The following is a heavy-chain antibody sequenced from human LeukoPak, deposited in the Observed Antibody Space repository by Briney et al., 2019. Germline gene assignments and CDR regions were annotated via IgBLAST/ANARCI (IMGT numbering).Heavy chain of an antibody. CDR1: GFTFSSYS. Sequence: GGSLILSCAATGFTFSSYSMNWVRQAPGKGLEWVSSIGSSGSYIYYADSLTGRFTISRDNAKNSLYLQMNSLRAEDTAMYYCARRATTERGHSYGLDFWGQGTLVTVSS. CDR3: ARRATTERGHSYGLDF. D-gene: IGHD5-18*01. J-gene: IGHJ4*02. V-gene: IGHV3-21*01. CDR2: IGSSGSYI.